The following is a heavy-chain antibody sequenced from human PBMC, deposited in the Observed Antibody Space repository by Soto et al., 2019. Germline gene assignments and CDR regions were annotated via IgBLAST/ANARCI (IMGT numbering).Heavy chain of an antibody. V-gene: IGHV3-48*02. D-gene: IGHD1-26*01. CDR1: GFTFSSYS. J-gene: IGHJ4*02. Sequence: PGVSLRLSCAASGFTFSSYSMNWVRQAPGKGLEWVSYISSSSSTIYYADSVKGRFTISRDNAKNSLYLQMNSLRDEDTAVYYCARDSGSYSGLYFDYWGQGTLVTVSS. CDR2: ISSSSSTI. CDR3: ARDSGSYSGLYFDY.